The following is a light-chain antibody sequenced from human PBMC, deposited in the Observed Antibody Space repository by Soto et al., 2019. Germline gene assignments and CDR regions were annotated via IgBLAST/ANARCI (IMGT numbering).Light chain of an antibody. CDR1: QSVLYSSNNKNY. Sequence: DIVMTQSPDSLAVSLGERATINCKSSQSVLYSSNNKNYLAWYQQRPRQPPKLLIYWASTRESGVPDRFNGSGSGTDFTLTVTSLQADDVAVYYCQQYYSSPYTFGQGTKLEIK. CDR2: WAS. J-gene: IGKJ2*01. CDR3: QQYYSSPYT. V-gene: IGKV4-1*01.